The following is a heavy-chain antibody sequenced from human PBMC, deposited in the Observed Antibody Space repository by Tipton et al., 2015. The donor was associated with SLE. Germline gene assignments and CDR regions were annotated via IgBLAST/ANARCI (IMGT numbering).Heavy chain of an antibody. CDR2: VFYSGGT. V-gene: IGHV4-39*07. D-gene: IGHD2-21*01. Sequence: TLSLTCSVSGGSINSRYYWAWIRQPPGKGLEWIGTVFYSGGTYYNPSLKSRVTTSVDASRNQFSLKLSSVTAADTAVYYCAVNVVVKVQVDYWGPGALVTVSA. J-gene: IGHJ4*02. CDR3: AVNVVVKVQVDY. CDR1: GGSINSRYY.